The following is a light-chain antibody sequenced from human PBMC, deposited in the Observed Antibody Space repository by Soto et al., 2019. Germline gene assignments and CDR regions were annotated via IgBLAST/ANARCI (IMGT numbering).Light chain of an antibody. CDR2: GAS. CDR3: QQYNVWPRA. CDR1: QSVNSN. V-gene: IGKV3-15*01. J-gene: IGKJ1*01. Sequence: EIVMTQSPATLSVSPGERATLSCRASQSVNSNLAWYQRTPGQAPRLLIYGASTRAAGIPARFSGSGSGTEFTLTISSLQSEDFTIYYCQQYNVWPRAFGQGTKVDIK.